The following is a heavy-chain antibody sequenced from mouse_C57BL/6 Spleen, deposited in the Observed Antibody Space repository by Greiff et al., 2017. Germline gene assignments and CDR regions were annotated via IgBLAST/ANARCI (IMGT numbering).Heavy chain of an antibody. CDR2: INPNNGGT. V-gene: IGHV1-26*01. CDR1: GYTFTDYY. J-gene: IGHJ4*01. CDR3: ARSPTGTKAMDY. D-gene: IGHD4-1*02. Sequence: VQLQQSGPELVKPGASVKISCKASGYTFTDYYMNWVKQSHGKSLEWIGDINPNNGGTSYNQKFKGKATLTVDKSSSTAYMELRSLTSEDSAVYYCARSPTGTKAMDYWGQGTSVTVSS.